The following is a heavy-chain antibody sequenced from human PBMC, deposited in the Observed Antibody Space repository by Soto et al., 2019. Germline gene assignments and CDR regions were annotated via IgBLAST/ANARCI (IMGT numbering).Heavy chain of an antibody. D-gene: IGHD2-21*02. V-gene: IGHV3-33*01. Sequence: GGSLRLSCAASGFTFSSYGMHWVRQAPGKGLEWVAVIWYDGSNKYYADSVKGRFTISRDNSKNTLYLQMNSLRAEDTAVYYCARGGRLSYYYYGMDVWGQGTTVTVSS. CDR2: IWYDGSNK. CDR3: ARGGRLSYYYYGMDV. J-gene: IGHJ6*02. CDR1: GFTFSSYG.